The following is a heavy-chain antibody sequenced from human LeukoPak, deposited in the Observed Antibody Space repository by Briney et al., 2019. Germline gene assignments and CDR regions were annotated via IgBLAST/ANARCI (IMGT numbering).Heavy chain of an antibody. D-gene: IGHD3-16*01. CDR1: GFTFSSYS. J-gene: IGHJ6*03. CDR2: ISSSSSYI. V-gene: IGHV3-21*01. CDR3: AGDNYDQFPPVTTYYYYYYMDV. Sequence: PGGSLRLSCAASGFTFSSYSMNWVRQDPGKGLEWVSSISSSSSYIYYADSVKGRFTISRDNAKNSLYLQMNSLRAEDTAVYYCAGDNYDQFPPVTTYYYYYYMDVWGKGTTVTVSS.